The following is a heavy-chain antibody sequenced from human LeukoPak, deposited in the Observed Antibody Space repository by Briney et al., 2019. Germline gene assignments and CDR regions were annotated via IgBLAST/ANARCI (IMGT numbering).Heavy chain of an antibody. J-gene: IGHJ6*02. D-gene: IGHD4-17*01. CDR3: ARDLEGSGDYGAGDCYYGLDV. V-gene: IGHV3-74*01. Sequence: GGSLRLSCAASGFTFSNYWMHWVRQAPGKGLVWVSRINSDGSSTSYADSVKGRFTISRDNAKNTPYLQMNSLRAEDTAVYYCARDLEGSGDYGAGDCYYGLDVWGQGTTVSVSS. CDR2: INSDGSST. CDR1: GFTFSNYW.